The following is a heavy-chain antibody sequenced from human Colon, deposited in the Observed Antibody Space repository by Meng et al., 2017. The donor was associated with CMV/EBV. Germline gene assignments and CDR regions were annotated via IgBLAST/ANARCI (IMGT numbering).Heavy chain of an antibody. D-gene: IGHD1-26*01. CDR2: INHSGST. Sequence: GSLSLSCAVYGGSFSGYYWSWIRQPPGKGLEWIGEINHSGSTNYNPSLKSRVTISVDTSKNQFSLKLSSVTAADTAVYYCARGTSSGSYHFDYWGQGTLVTVSS. V-gene: IGHV4-34*01. CDR1: GGSFSGYY. J-gene: IGHJ4*02. CDR3: ARGTSSGSYHFDY.